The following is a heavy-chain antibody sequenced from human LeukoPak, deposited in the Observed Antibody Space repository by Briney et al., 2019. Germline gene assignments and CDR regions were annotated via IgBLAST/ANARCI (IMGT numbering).Heavy chain of an antibody. J-gene: IGHJ5*02. D-gene: IGHD3-22*01. CDR3: ARDWEDSSGYHQLGFDP. CDR1: GDSVSSSSAA. Sequence: SQTLSLTCAISGDSVSSSSAAWHWIRQSPSRGLEWLGRTFYRSKWYNDYAVSVKSRININPDTSKNQLSLQLNSVTPEDTAVYYCARDWEDSSGYHQLGFDPWGQGTLVTVSS. V-gene: IGHV6-1*01. CDR2: TFYRSKWYN.